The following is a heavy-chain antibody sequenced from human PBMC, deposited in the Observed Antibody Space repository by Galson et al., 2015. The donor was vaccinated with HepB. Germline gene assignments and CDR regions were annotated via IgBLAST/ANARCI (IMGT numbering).Heavy chain of an antibody. D-gene: IGHD2-15*01. J-gene: IGHJ4*02. CDR2: IYYSGST. CDR3: ARDRGGPYRLYYFDY. V-gene: IGHV4-39*07. CDR1: GGSISSSSYY. Sequence: ETLSLTCTVSGGSISSSSYYWGWIRQPPGKGLEWIGSIYYSGSTYYNPSLKSRVTISVDTSKNQFSLKLSSVTAADTAVYYCARDRGGPYRLYYFDYWGQGTLVTVSS.